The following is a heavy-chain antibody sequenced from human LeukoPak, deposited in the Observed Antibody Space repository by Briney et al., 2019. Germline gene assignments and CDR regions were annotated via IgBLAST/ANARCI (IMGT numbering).Heavy chain of an antibody. CDR3: ARDGTEMALVPRY. CDR2: INPSGGST. V-gene: IGHV1-46*01. D-gene: IGHD5-24*01. CDR1: AYTFTSYY. Sequence: ASVKVSCKASAYTFTSYYMHLVRQAPGQGLEWMGIINPSGGSTSYAQKLQGRVTMTTDTSTSTAYMELRSLRSDDTAVYYCARDGTEMALVPRYWGQGTLVTVSS. J-gene: IGHJ4*02.